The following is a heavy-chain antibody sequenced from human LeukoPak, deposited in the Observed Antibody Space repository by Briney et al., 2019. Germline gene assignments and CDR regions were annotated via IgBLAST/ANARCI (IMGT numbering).Heavy chain of an antibody. D-gene: IGHD4-17*01. CDR2: IPYDGSNK. CDR1: GFTFSSYA. J-gene: IGHJ5*02. Sequence: GGSLRLSCAASGFTFSSYAMSWVRQAPGKGLEWVAVIPYDGSNKYYADSVKGRFTISRDNSKNTLYLQMNSLSAEDTAVYYCARERNPTVTTVGWFDPWGQGTLVTVSS. V-gene: IGHV3-30-3*01. CDR3: ARERNPTVTTVGWFDP.